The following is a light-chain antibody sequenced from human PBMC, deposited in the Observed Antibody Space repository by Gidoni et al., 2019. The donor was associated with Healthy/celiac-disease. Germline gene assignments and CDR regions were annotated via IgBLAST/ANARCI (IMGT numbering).Light chain of an antibody. CDR2: DVS. V-gene: IGLV2-11*01. Sequence: QSALTQPRSVSGYPGQSVTISCTGTSRDVGGYHYVSWSQPHPGKAPHLMIDDVSKRPSGVPDRFSGSKSGNTASLTISGLQAEDEADYYCCSYAGSYTFVVCGGGTKLTVL. CDR3: CSYAGSYTFVV. CDR1: SRDVGGYHY. J-gene: IGLJ2*01.